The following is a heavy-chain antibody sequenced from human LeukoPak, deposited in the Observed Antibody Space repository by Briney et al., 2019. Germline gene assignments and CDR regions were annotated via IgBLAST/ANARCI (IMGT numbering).Heavy chain of an antibody. V-gene: IGHV4-59*08. CDR3: ARRGPYSSGWPFDY. J-gene: IGHJ4*02. CDR2: IYYSGST. CDR1: GGSISSYY. D-gene: IGHD6-19*01. Sequence: SSETLSLTCTVSGGSISSYYWSWIRQPPGKGLEWIGYIYYSGSTNYNPSLKSRVTISVETSKNQFSLKLSSVTAADTAVYYCARRGPYSSGWPFDYWGQGTLVTVSS.